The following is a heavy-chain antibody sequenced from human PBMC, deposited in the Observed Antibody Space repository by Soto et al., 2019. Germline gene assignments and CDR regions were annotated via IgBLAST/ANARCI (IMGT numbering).Heavy chain of an antibody. V-gene: IGHV3-53*01. CDR3: TRVYGAGSYFSDH. CDR2: SYSGGNT. Sequence: EVQLLESGGGLIQPGGSLRLSCAASGFDVSSNYMTWVRQAPGKGLEWVSASYSGGNTYYADSVKGRFTSSRDNFQNTRYLQMNSLTAEDTAVYYCTRVYGAGSYFSDHWGQGTLVTVSS. D-gene: IGHD3-10*01. CDR1: GFDVSSNY. J-gene: IGHJ5*02.